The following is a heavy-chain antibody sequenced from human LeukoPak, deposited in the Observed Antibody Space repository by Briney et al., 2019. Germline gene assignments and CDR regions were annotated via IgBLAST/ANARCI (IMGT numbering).Heavy chain of an antibody. CDR1: GGSISSGGYY. J-gene: IGHJ6*02. Sequence: SETLSLTCTVSGGSISSGGYYWRWIRQHPGKGLEWIGYIYYSGSTYYNPSLKSRVTISVDTSKNQFSLKLSSVTAADTAVYYCARDTMVRGVPHYGMDVWGQGTTVTVSS. CDR2: IYYSGST. CDR3: ARDTMVRGVPHYGMDV. V-gene: IGHV4-31*03. D-gene: IGHD3-10*01.